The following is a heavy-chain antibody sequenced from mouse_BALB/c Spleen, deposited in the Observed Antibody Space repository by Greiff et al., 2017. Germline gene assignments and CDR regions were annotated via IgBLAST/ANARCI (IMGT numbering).Heavy chain of an antibody. D-gene: IGHD1-1*01. CDR3: ARYYGSSYWGYYAMDY. J-gene: IGHJ4*01. CDR2: IDPENGNT. V-gene: IGHV14-1*02. Sequence: EVQLQQSGAELVRPGALVKLSCKASGFNIKDYYMHWVKQRPEQGLEWIGWIDPENGNTIYDPKFQGKASITADTSSNTAYLQLSSLTSEDTAVYYCARYYGSSYWGYYAMDYWGQGTSVTVSS. CDR1: GFNIKDYY.